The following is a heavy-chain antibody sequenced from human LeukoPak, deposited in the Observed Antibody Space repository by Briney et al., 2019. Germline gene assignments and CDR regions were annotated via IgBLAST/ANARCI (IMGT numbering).Heavy chain of an antibody. CDR1: GFTFDDYA. CDR2: ISWNSGSI. Sequence: GGSLRLSCAASGFTFDDYAMHLVRQAPGKGLEWVSGISWNSGSIGYADSVKGRFTISRDNAKNSLYLQMNSLRAEDTALYYCAKDNDDILTGPFDYWGQGTLVTVSS. J-gene: IGHJ4*02. V-gene: IGHV3-9*01. CDR3: AKDNDDILTGPFDY. D-gene: IGHD3-9*01.